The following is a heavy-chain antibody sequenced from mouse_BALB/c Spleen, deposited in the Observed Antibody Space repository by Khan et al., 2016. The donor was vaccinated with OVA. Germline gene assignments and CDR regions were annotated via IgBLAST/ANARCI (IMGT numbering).Heavy chain of an antibody. CDR2: ISTYCGDG. CDR1: GYTFTDYG. D-gene: IGHD1-1*02. V-gene: IGHV1S137*01. J-gene: IGHJ3*01. Sequence: QIQLVQSGAELVRPGASVKISCKGSGYTFTDYGMRWVKQSHAKGLEWIGVISTYCGDGYYNEKFQGKATMTVDKSSSTAYMELASLTSEDSAVCCWARGGRFAYWGQGTLVTVSA. CDR3: ARGGRFAY.